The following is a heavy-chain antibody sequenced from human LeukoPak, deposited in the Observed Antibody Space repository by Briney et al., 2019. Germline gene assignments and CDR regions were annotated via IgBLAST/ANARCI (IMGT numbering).Heavy chain of an antibody. Sequence: ASVKVSCKASGYTFTSYAMNWVRQAPGQGLEWMGWINTNTGNPTYAQGFTGRFVFSLDTSVSTAYLQISSLKAEDTAVYYCASSLYYDFWSGYSPGDYWGQGTLVTVSS. CDR2: INTNTGNP. D-gene: IGHD3-3*01. CDR1: GYTFTSYA. CDR3: ASSLYYDFWSGYSPGDY. J-gene: IGHJ4*02. V-gene: IGHV7-4-1*02.